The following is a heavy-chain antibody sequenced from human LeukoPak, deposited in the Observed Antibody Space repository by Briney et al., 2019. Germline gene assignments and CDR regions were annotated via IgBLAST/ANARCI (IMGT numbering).Heavy chain of an antibody. D-gene: IGHD6-19*01. CDR2: IYYSGST. V-gene: IGHV4-39*01. CDR3: ARHGIAVAGSFDY. J-gene: IGHJ4*02. CDR1: GGSISSSSYY. Sequence: SETLSLACTVSGGSISSSSYYWGWIRQPRGKGLEWIGSIYYSGSTYYNPSLKSRVTISVDTSKNQFSLKLSSATAADTAVYYCARHGIAVAGSFDYWGQGTLVTVSS.